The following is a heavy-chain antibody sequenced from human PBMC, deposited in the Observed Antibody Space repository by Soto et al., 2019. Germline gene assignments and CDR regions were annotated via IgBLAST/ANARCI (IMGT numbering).Heavy chain of an antibody. CDR2: INHSGST. Sequence: PSETLSLTCAVYGGSFSGYYWSWIRQPPGKGLEWIGEINHSGSTNYNPSLKSRVTISVDTSKNQFSLKLSSVTAADTAVYYCARGEERITMVRGVFGYYYYMDVWGKGTTVTAP. D-gene: IGHD3-10*01. CDR3: ARGEERITMVRGVFGYYYYMDV. J-gene: IGHJ6*03. CDR1: GGSFSGYY. V-gene: IGHV4-34*01.